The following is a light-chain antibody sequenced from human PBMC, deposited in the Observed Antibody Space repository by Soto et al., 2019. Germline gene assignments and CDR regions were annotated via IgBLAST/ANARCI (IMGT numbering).Light chain of an antibody. V-gene: IGKV3D-15*01. CDR1: QSVSSN. Sequence: EIMITQSPPPRSLSSGETATLSCMASQSVSSNLAWYQQKPGQAPRLLIYGASTRATGIPARFSGSGSGTDFTLTISRLETEDFAVFYCQQYGTSEIIFGQGTRLEIK. CDR2: GAS. J-gene: IGKJ5*01. CDR3: QQYGTSEII.